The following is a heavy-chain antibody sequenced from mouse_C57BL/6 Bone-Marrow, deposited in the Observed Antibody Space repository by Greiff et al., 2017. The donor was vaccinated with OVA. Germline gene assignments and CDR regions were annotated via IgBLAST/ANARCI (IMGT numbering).Heavy chain of an antibody. CDR1: GFSLSTFGMG. D-gene: IGHD2-3*01. CDR2: IWWDDDK. J-gene: IGHJ3*01. Sequence: QVTLKESGPGILQPSQTLSLTCSFSGFSLSTFGMGVGWIRQPPGKGLEWLVHIWWDDDKYYNPALKSRLTISKDTSKNHVFLKIANVDTADTATYDCARIEGWVSPWFAYWGQGTLVTVSA. CDR3: ARIEGWVSPWFAY. V-gene: IGHV8-8*01.